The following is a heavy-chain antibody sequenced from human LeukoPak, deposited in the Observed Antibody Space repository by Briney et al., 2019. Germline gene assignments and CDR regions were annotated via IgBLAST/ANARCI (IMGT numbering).Heavy chain of an antibody. V-gene: IGHV1-69*13. Sequence: ASVKVSCKASRGTFSSYAISWVRQARGQGLEWMGGIIPIFGTANYAQKFQGRVTITADESTSTAYMELSSLRSEDTAVYYCARDVGVAGPYYYGMDVWGKGATVTVSS. CDR1: RGTFSSYA. D-gene: IGHD6-19*01. CDR2: IIPIFGTA. CDR3: ARDVGVAGPYYYGMDV. J-gene: IGHJ6*04.